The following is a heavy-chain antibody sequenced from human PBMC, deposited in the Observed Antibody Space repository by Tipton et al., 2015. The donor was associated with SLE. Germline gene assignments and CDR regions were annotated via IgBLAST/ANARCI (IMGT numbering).Heavy chain of an antibody. Sequence: TLSLTCTVSGGSISSNYWSWIRQPPGKGLEWIGYIFTTGRTKYSPSLTSRVTISGDTSRKQFSLKLTSVTATDTAVYYCARRGWVDAFDIWGQGTMVIVSS. V-gene: IGHV4-4*08. D-gene: IGHD6-19*01. CDR3: ARRGWVDAFDI. CDR2: IFTTGRT. J-gene: IGHJ3*02. CDR1: GGSISSNY.